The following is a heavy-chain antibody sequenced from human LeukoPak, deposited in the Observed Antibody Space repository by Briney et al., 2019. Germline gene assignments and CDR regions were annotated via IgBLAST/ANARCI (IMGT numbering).Heavy chain of an antibody. CDR1: GFTFSSYG. CDR3: AKEGSYGDYFKIDY. CDR2: ISYDGSNK. V-gene: IGHV3-30*18. D-gene: IGHD4-17*01. J-gene: IGHJ4*02. Sequence: PGRSLRLSCAASGFTFSSYGMHWVRQAPGKGLEWVAVISYDGSNKYYADSVKGRFTISRDNSKNTLYLQMNSLRAEDTAVYYCAKEGSYGDYFKIDYWGQGALVTVSS.